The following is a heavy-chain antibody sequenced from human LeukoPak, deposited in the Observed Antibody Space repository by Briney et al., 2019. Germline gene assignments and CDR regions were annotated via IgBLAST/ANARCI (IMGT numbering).Heavy chain of an antibody. Sequence: GGSLRLSCAASGFTFRSYSMNWVRQAPGKGLEWVSSISSSSSYIYYADSVKGRFTISRDKAKNSLYLQMNSLRAEDTAVYYCARDGVIWFGGEGAFDIWGQGTMVTVSS. D-gene: IGHD3-10*01. CDR2: ISSSSSYI. CDR3: ARDGVIWFGGEGAFDI. J-gene: IGHJ3*02. CDR1: GFTFRSYS. V-gene: IGHV3-21*01.